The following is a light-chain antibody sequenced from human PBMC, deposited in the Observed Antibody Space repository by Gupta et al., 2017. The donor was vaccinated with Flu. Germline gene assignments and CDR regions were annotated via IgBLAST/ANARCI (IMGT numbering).Light chain of an antibody. CDR3: MQGAHWPWA. J-gene: IGKJ1*01. CDR1: QSLVYSDGNTV. Sequence: ISCRSSQSLVYSDGNTVLHWFQQRPGQAPRRLIYLVSHRESGVPDRFSGSGSGTEFTLKISRVEAEDVGIYFRMQGAHWPWAFGQGTKVEI. CDR2: LVS. V-gene: IGKV2-30*01.